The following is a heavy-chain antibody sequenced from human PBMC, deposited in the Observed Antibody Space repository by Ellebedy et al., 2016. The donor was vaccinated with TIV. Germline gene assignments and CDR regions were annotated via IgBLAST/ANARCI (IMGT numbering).Heavy chain of an antibody. J-gene: IGHJ4*02. CDR2: ISFDGRNK. Sequence: GESLKISCAASGITFSSYAMYWVRQAPGKGLEWVAVISFDGRNKYYADSVKGRFTISRDNSNNTLDLQMNSLRAGETAVYYCARDFQEFGRSSYFDYWGQGTLVTVSS. CDR3: ARDFQEFGRSSYFDY. D-gene: IGHD3-16*01. CDR1: GITFSSYA. V-gene: IGHV3-30*04.